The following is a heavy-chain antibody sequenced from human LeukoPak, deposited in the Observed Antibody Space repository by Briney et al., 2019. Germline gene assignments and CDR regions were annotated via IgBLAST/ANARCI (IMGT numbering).Heavy chain of an antibody. D-gene: IGHD6-13*01. V-gene: IGHV1-3*01. CDR2: INAGNGNT. CDR3: ARDRVVDRSSWYFDY. Sequence: ASVKVSCKASGYTFTSYAMHWVRQAPGQRLEWMGWINAGNGNTKYSQKFQGRVTITRDTSASTAYMELSSLRSEDTAVYYCARDRVVDRSSWYFDYWGQGTLVTVSS. CDR1: GYTFTSYA. J-gene: IGHJ4*02.